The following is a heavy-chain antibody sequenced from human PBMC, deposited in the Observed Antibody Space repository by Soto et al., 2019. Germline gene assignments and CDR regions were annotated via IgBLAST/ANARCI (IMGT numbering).Heavy chain of an antibody. Sequence: VQLVESGGGLVQPGGSLRLSSAASGFTFSRYWMHWDRQAPGKGLVWVSRINPDGSTTSYADSVKGRFTISRDSAKDTLYLQMNSLRAEDTAVYYCAREVIGSYYFEYWGQGTLVTVSS. D-gene: IGHD3-10*01. CDR1: GFTFSRYW. J-gene: IGHJ4*02. CDR3: AREVIGSYYFEY. V-gene: IGHV3-74*01. CDR2: INPDGSTT.